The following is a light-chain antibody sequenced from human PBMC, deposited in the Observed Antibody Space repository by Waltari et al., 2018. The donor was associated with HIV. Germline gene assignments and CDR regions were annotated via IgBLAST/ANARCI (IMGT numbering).Light chain of an antibody. V-gene: IGLV2-14*01. CDR1: SSDVGGYNY. CDR3: SSYTSSSTPYVV. J-gene: IGLJ2*01. CDR2: DVS. Sequence: QSALTQPASVSGSPGQSITISCTGTSSDVGGYNYVSWYQQHPGKAPRLMIYDVSNRPSVVSNRFAGSQSGNTASLTISGLQAEDEADYYCSSYTSSSTPYVVFGGGTKLTVL.